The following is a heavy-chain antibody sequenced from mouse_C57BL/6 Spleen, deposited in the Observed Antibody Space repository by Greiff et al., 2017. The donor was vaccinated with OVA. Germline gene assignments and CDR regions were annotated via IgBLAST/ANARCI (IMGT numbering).Heavy chain of an antibody. J-gene: IGHJ2*01. Sequence: EVMLVESGGGLVKPGGSLKLSCAASGFTFSDYGMHWVRQAPEKGLEWVAYISSGSSTIYYADTVKGRFTISRDNAKNTLFLQMTSLRSEDTAMYYCARRTSTMEGYYFDYWGQGTTLTVSS. CDR3: ARRTSTMEGYYFDY. V-gene: IGHV5-17*01. CDR2: ISSGSSTI. D-gene: IGHD2-1*01. CDR1: GFTFSDYG.